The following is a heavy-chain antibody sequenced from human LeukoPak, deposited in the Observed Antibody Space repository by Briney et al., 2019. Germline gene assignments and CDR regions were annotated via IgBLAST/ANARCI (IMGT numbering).Heavy chain of an antibody. CDR3: AKGTIFGVVIRNEYFQH. V-gene: IGHV3-30*02. Sequence: GGSLRLSCAASGFTFSSYGMHWVRQAPGKGLEWVAFIRYDGSNKYYADSVKGRFTISRDNSKNTLYLQMNSLRAEDTAVYYCAKGTIFGVVIRNEYFQHWGQGTLVTVSS. CDR2: IRYDGSNK. CDR1: GFTFSSYG. J-gene: IGHJ1*01. D-gene: IGHD3-3*01.